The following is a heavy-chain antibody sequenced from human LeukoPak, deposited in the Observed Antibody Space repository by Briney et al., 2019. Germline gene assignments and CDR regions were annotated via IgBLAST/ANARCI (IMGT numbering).Heavy chain of an antibody. CDR3: ARDHQWAFDI. V-gene: IGHV3-48*02. CDR2: IISTPDSI. CDR1: GFTFSSYS. Sequence: SGGSLRLSCSASGFTFSSYSMNWVRQAPGKGLEWVSYIISTPDSITYADSVKGRFTISRDNAKNSLYLQMNSLRDEDSAIYYCARDHQWAFDIWGQGTMVTVSS. D-gene: IGHD2-8*01. J-gene: IGHJ3*02.